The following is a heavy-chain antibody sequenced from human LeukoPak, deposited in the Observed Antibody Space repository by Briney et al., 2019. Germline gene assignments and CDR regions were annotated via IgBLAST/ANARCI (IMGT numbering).Heavy chain of an antibody. CDR2: ITPVIETA. Sequence: GASVKVSCKTSGGTFLSHIFSWVRQAPGHGLEWIGKITPVIETAKYAQTFQGRVSIYTDKDTTTVYMDLSGLRPDDTADYYCARVNLRGSNYNWFDPWGQGTQVIVSS. D-gene: IGHD3-10*01. CDR1: GGTFLSHI. J-gene: IGHJ5*02. CDR3: ARVNLRGSNYNWFDP. V-gene: IGHV1-69*08.